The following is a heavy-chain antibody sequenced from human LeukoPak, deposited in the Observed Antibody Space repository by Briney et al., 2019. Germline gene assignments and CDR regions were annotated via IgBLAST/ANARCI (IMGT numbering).Heavy chain of an antibody. J-gene: IGHJ4*02. CDR1: GFTFSSYS. Sequence: PGGSLRLSCAASGFTFSSYSMNWVRQAPGKGLEWVSSISSSSSYIYYADSVKGRFTISRDNAKNSLYLQMNSLRAEDTAAYYCARDLSVAGRTYYFDYWGQGTLVTASS. CDR2: ISSSSSYI. D-gene: IGHD6-19*01. CDR3: ARDLSVAGRTYYFDY. V-gene: IGHV3-21*01.